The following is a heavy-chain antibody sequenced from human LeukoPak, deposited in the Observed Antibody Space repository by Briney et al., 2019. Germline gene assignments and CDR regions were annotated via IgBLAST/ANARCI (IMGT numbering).Heavy chain of an antibody. CDR2: ISAYNGNI. CDR3: ARSVPAATLDSDAFDI. V-gene: IGHV1-18*04. Sequence: ASVKVSCKASGYTFTVYYIHWVRQAPGQGLEWMGWISAYNGNINYAQNLQGRVTMTTDTSTSTAYMELRSLRSDDTAVYYCARSVPAATLDSDAFDIWGQGTMVIVSS. CDR1: GYTFTVYY. J-gene: IGHJ3*02. D-gene: IGHD2-2*01.